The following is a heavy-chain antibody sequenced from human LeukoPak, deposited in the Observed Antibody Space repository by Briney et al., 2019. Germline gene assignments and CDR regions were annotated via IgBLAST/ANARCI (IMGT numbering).Heavy chain of an antibody. CDR2: IYSGGST. Sequence: GGSLRLSCAASGFTVSSNYMSWVRQAPGKGLEWVSVIYSGGSTYYADSVKGRFTISRDNSKNTLYLQMNSLRAEDTAVYYCARDGSRSGSYWNFAYWGQGTLVTVSS. D-gene: IGHD3-10*01. CDR1: GFTVSSNY. J-gene: IGHJ4*02. CDR3: ARDGSRSGSYWNFAY. V-gene: IGHV3-66*01.